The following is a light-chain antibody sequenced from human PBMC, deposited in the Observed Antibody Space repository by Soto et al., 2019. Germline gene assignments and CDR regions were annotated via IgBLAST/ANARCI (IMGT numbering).Light chain of an antibody. CDR3: QHYNNWPLYT. CDR1: QSVSSN. J-gene: IGKJ2*01. CDR2: GAS. V-gene: IGKV3-15*01. Sequence: EIVMTQSPATLSVSPGERATLSCRASQSVSSNLAWYQQKPGQAPRLLIYGASTRATGIPARFSGSGSGTEFTLTITGLQSEDVAVYSCQHYNNWPLYTFGQGTKLEIK.